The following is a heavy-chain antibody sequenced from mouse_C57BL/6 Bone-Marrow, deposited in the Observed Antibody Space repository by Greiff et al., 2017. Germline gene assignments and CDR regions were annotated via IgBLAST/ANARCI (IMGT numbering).Heavy chain of an antibody. V-gene: IGHV1-55*01. CDR1: GYTFTSYW. D-gene: IGHD2-1*01. CDR3: AREGNCLGYYAMDY. J-gene: IGHJ4*01. Sequence: QVQLQQPGAELVKPGASVKMSCKASGYTFTSYWITWVKQRPGQGLEWIGDIYPGSGSTNYNEKFKGKATLTVDTSSSTAYMQLSSLTSEDSAVYSCAREGNCLGYYAMDYWGQGTSVTVSS. CDR2: IYPGSGST.